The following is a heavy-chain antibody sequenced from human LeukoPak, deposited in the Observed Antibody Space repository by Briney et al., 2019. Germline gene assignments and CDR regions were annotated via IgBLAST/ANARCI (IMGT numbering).Heavy chain of an antibody. CDR1: GFTFSSYA. D-gene: IGHD6-13*01. CDR2: ISYDGSNK. V-gene: IGHV3-30-3*01. CDR3: ARDSLYSSSWLATPPAFDI. J-gene: IGHJ3*02. Sequence: GGSLRLSCAASGFTFSSYAMHWVRQAPGKGLEWVAVISYDGSNKYYADSVKGRFTISRDNSKNTLYLQMNSLRAEDTAVYYCARDSLYSSSWLATPPAFDIWGQGTMVTVSS.